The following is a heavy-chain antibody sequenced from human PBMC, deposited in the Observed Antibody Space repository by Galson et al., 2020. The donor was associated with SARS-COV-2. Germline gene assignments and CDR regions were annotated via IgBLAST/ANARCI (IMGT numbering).Heavy chain of an antibody. V-gene: IGHV3-23*01. D-gene: IGHD3-10*01. CDR1: GTTSSSYA. CDR2: ITGSGGST. J-gene: IGHJ4*02. Sequence: SYAASGTTSSSYAMSLVRPAPRKGLEWVSAITGSGGSTYYANSVKGRFTISRDNSKNTLYLQMNSLRAEDTAVYYCAKDGDGSGSYSDYFDYWGQGTLGTGSS. CDR3: AKDGDGSGSYSDYFDY.